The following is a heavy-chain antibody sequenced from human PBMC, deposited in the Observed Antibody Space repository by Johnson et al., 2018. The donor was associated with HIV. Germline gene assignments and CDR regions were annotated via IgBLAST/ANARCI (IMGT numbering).Heavy chain of an antibody. CDR1: GFTFSNYG. J-gene: IGHJ3*02. V-gene: IGHV3-33*06. CDR3: AKGVGSIGGAFDI. D-gene: IGHD3-10*01. Sequence: VQLVESGGGGVQPGRSLRLSCAASGFTFSNYGMHWVRQAPGKGLEWVAVIWFDGSNKYYADSVKGRFTISRDNSKNTLYLQMNSPRAEDTALYYCAKGVGSIGGAFDIWGQGTMVIVS. CDR2: IWFDGSNK.